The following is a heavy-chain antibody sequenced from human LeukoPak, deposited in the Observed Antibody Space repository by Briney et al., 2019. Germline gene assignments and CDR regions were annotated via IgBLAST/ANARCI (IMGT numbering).Heavy chain of an antibody. D-gene: IGHD3-10*01. Sequence: ASVKVSCKASGGTFSSYAISWVRQAPGQGLEWMGGIIPIFGTANYAQKFQGRVTMTRDMSTSTVYMELSSLRSEDTAVYYCAREPYGSGSYGPMDVWGKGTTVTVSS. J-gene: IGHJ6*03. V-gene: IGHV1-69*05. CDR2: IIPIFGTA. CDR3: AREPYGSGSYGPMDV. CDR1: GGTFSSYA.